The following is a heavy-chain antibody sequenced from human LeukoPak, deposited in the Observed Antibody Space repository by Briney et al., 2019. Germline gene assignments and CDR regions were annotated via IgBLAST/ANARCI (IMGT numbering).Heavy chain of an antibody. J-gene: IGHJ6*04. V-gene: IGHV3-21*01. D-gene: IGHD3-10*02. CDR3: AELGITMIGGV. CDR1: GFTFSSYS. Sequence: GGSLRLSCAASGFTFSSYSMNWVRQAPGKGLEWVSSITSSSSYIYYADSVKGRFTISRDNAKNSLYLQMNSLRAEDTAVYYCAELGITMIGGVWGRGTTVTISS. CDR2: ITSSSSYI.